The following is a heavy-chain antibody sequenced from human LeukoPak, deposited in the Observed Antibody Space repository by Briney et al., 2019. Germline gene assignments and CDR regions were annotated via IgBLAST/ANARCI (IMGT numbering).Heavy chain of an antibody. CDR2: ISYDGSNK. CDR1: GFTLSSYG. V-gene: IGHV3-30*03. D-gene: IGHD3-3*01. Sequence: GRSLRLSCTASGFTLSSYGMHWVRQAPGKGLEWVAVISYDGSNKYYADSVKGRFTISRDNSKNTLYVQMNSLRAEDTAVYYCARDPAKFWSGHDYWGQGTLVTVSS. J-gene: IGHJ4*02. CDR3: ARDPAKFWSGHDY.